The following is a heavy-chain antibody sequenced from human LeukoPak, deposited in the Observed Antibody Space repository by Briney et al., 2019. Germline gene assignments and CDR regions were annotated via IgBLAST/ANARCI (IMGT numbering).Heavy chain of an antibody. CDR3: AKDAGRYLDWDAFDI. CDR1: GFTFSSYG. Sequence: GGSLRLSCAASGFTFSSYGMHWVRQAPGKGLEWVAVISYDGSNKYYADSVKGRFTISRDNSKNTLYLQMNSLRAEDTAVYYCAKDAGRYLDWDAFDIWGQGTMVTVSS. J-gene: IGHJ3*02. CDR2: ISYDGSNK. D-gene: IGHD3-9*01. V-gene: IGHV3-30*18.